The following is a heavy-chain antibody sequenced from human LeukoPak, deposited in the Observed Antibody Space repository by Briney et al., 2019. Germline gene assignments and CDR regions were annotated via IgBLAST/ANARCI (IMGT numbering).Heavy chain of an antibody. CDR1: GFTFSSYA. CDR2: ISGSGGST. Sequence: QTGGSLRLSCAASGFTFSSYAMSWVRQAPGKGLEWVSAISGSGGSTYYADSVKGRFTISRDNSKNTLYLLMNSLRAEDTAVYYCTKDRLFSSSWYSDYWGQGTLVTVSS. V-gene: IGHV3-23*01. D-gene: IGHD6-13*01. J-gene: IGHJ4*02. CDR3: TKDRLFSSSWYSDY.